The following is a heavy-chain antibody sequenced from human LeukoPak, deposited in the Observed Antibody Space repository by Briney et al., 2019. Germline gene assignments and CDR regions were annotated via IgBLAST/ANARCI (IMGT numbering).Heavy chain of an antibody. Sequence: GGSLRLSCVASGFTFNSYAMSWARQAPGKGLEWVSALDDSGSSTYYANSVKGRFTISRDSSKDTLHLQMNSLRAEDTAVYYCAKEGIDGSGYDLDYWGQGTLVTVSS. CDR2: LDDSGSST. CDR3: AKEGIDGSGYDLDY. D-gene: IGHD5-12*01. J-gene: IGHJ4*02. CDR1: GFTFNSYA. V-gene: IGHV3-23*01.